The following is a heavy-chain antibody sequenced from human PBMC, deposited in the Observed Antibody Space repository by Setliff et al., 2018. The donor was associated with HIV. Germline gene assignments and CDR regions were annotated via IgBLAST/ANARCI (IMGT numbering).Heavy chain of an antibody. CDR1: GFTFSSYA. CDR3: ARSISPLFDPFDY. V-gene: IGHV3-30*07. CDR2: ISYDGSNK. Sequence: GGSLRLSCAASGFTFSSYAMHWVRQAPGKGLEWVAVISYDGSNKYYADSVKGRFTISRDNAKNSLYLQMNSLRAEDTAVYYCARSISPLFDPFDYWGQGTLVTVSS. D-gene: IGHD2-21*01. J-gene: IGHJ4*02.